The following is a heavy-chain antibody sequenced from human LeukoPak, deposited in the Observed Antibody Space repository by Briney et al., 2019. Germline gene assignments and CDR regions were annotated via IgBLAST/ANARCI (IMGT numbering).Heavy chain of an antibody. V-gene: IGHV3-23*01. Sequence: GGSLRLSCAASGFTFSNYAMYWVRQAPGKGLEWVSFISGSGGSTYYADSVKGRFTISRDNSKNTLHLQMNSLRAEDTAVYYCAKDDSSGYYYFDYWGQGTLVTVSS. D-gene: IGHD3-22*01. J-gene: IGHJ4*02. CDR2: ISGSGGST. CDR3: AKDDSSGYYYFDY. CDR1: GFTFSNYA.